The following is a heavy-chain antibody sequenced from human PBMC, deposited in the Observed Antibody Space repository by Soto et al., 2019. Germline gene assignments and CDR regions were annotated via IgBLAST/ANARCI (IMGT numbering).Heavy chain of an antibody. V-gene: IGHV4-34*01. CDR3: ARAPYYSGSGTHPGTEADY. CDR2: INHSGST. D-gene: IGHD3-10*01. CDR1: GGSFSGYY. J-gene: IGHJ4*02. Sequence: QVQLQQWGAGLLKPSETLSLTCAVYGGSFSGYYWSWIRQPPGKGLEWIGEINHSGSTNYNPSLKSRLTISVDTSKTQSSLKLSSVTAADTAVYYCARAPYYSGSGTHPGTEADYWGQGTLVTVSS.